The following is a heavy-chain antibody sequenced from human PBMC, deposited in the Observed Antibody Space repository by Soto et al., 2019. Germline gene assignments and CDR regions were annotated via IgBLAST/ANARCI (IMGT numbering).Heavy chain of an antibody. CDR1: GFTFRGFD. D-gene: IGHD2-15*01. CDR2: IGTAGDT. V-gene: IGHV3-13*01. J-gene: IGHJ4*02. Sequence: GSLRRAFEDSGFTFRGFDIHWGRQPTGKGLEWVSTIGTAGDTYYAVSVKGRFTISRDNAKNSLSLQMNSLRAGDTAVYFCARGQEVGAHFFDSWGQGTQVTVSS. CDR3: ARGQEVGAHFFDS.